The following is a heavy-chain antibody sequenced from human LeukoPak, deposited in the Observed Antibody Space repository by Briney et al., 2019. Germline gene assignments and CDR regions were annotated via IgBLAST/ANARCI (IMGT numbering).Heavy chain of an antibody. J-gene: IGHJ5*02. Sequence: PGGSLRLSCAASGFTFSSYSMNWVRQAPGKGLEWVSSISSSSYIYYADSVKGRFTISRDNAKNSLYLQMNSLRAEDTAVYYCARGHSSGWYGWFDPWGQGTLVTVSS. D-gene: IGHD6-19*01. V-gene: IGHV3-21*01. CDR3: ARGHSSGWYGWFDP. CDR1: GFTFSSYS. CDR2: ISSSSYI.